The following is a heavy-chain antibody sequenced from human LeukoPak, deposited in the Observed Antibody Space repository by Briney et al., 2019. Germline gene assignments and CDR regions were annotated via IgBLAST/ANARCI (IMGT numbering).Heavy chain of an antibody. CDR1: GFTFSSYA. J-gene: IGHJ4*02. CDR2: ISGSGGST. CDR3: ANSYDFWSGYYPKADY. V-gene: IGHV3-23*01. D-gene: IGHD3-3*01. Sequence: GGSLRLSCAASGFTFSSYAMSWVRQAPGKGLEWVSAISGSGGSTYYADSVKGRFTISRDNSKTTLYLQMNSLRAEDTAVYYCANSYDFWSGYYPKADYWGQGTLVTVSS.